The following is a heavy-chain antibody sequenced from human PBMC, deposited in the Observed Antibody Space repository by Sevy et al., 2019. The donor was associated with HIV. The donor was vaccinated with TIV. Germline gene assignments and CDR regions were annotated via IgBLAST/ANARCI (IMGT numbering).Heavy chain of an antibody. V-gene: IGHV3-30-3*01. Sequence: GGSLRLSCGVPGFPFSRHAMHWVRQAPGKGLEWVAVISYDGRNQDYADSVKGRFTISRDNPMNTLHLQMNSLRVEDTALYFCAGEGGPRQIDVWGQGTTVTVSS. CDR1: GFPFSRHA. CDR3: AGEGGPRQIDV. J-gene: IGHJ6*02. CDR2: ISYDGRNQ. D-gene: IGHD3-16*01.